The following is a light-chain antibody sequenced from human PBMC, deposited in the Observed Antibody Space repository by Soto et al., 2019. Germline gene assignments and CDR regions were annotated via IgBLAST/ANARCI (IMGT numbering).Light chain of an antibody. CDR1: SSDIGFYTF. V-gene: IGLV2-14*01. CDR2: DVN. J-gene: IGLJ3*02. Sequence: QSALTQPASVSGSPGQSITISCTGTSSDIGFYTFVSWYQQHPGKAPKLMIYDVNNRPSGVSNRFSNSKSGNTASLTISGLQAEDEADYYSTSYTSTNTLEFGGGTKLTVL. CDR3: TSYTSTNTLE.